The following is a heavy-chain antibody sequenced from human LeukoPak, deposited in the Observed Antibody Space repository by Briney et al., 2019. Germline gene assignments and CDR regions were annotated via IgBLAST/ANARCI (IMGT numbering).Heavy chain of an antibody. J-gene: IGHJ5*02. Sequence: SETLSLTCTVSGGSISSYYWSWIRQPAGKGLEWIGRIYTSGSTNYNPSLKSRVTMSVDTSKNQFPLNLTSVTAADTAVYYCARATLYNWFDPWGQGTLVTVSS. CDR3: ARATLYNWFDP. CDR1: GGSISSYY. CDR2: IYTSGST. V-gene: IGHV4-4*07.